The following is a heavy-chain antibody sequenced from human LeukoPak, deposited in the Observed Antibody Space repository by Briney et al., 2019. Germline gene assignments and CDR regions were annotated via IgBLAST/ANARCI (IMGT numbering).Heavy chain of an antibody. D-gene: IGHD6-6*01. CDR1: GGSISSGGYY. CDR2: IYYSGST. CDR3: ASLYSSSPGYWFDP. Sequence: SETLSLTCTVSGGSISSGGYYWSWTRQHPGKGLEWIGYIYYSGSTYYNPSLKSRVTISVDTSKNQFSLKLSSVTAADTAVYYCASLYSSSPGYWFDPWGQGTLVTVSS. V-gene: IGHV4-31*03. J-gene: IGHJ5*02.